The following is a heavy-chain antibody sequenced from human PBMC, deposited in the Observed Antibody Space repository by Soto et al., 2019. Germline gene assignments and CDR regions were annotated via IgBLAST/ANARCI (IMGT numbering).Heavy chain of an antibody. J-gene: IGHJ4*02. CDR3: TRDLRAVRGHYFDY. CDR1: GFTFSTYS. D-gene: IGHD6-19*01. CDR2: ISSSSSTI. Sequence: PGGSLRLSCAASGFTFSTYSMNWVRQAPGKGLEWVSYISSSSSTIYYADSVKGRFTISRDNAKNSLYLQMNSLRDEDTAVYYCTRDLRAVRGHYFDYWGQGTLVTVSS. V-gene: IGHV3-48*02.